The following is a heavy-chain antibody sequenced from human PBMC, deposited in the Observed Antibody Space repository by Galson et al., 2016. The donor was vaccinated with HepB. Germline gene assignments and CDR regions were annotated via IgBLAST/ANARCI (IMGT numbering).Heavy chain of an antibody. CDR1: GFTFSNYG. D-gene: IGHD1-26*01. CDR3: ARGEDFYYALDV. CDR2: MWYDGSNK. J-gene: IGHJ6*02. Sequence: SLRLSCAASGFTFSNYGMHWVRQAPGKGLEWVGIMWYDGSNKYYADSVKGRFTISRDKSKNTLYLQMNSLRAEDTAVYFCARGEDFYYALDVWGQGTTVTVSS. V-gene: IGHV3-33*01.